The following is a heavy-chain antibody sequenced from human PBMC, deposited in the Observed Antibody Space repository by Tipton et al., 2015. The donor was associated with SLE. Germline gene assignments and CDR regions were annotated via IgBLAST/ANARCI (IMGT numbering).Heavy chain of an antibody. D-gene: IGHD3-10*01. CDR1: GGSISYY. V-gene: IGHV4-59*01. CDR2: NRYTGNT. Sequence: TLSLTCTVSGGSISYYWSWIRQPPGKGLEWIGYNRYTGNTNYNPSLKSRVTMSVDTSKNQFSLKLSSVTAADTAVYYCAREGRYGSGSYYLDIWGQGTMVTVSS. CDR3: AREGRYGSGSYYLDI. J-gene: IGHJ3*02.